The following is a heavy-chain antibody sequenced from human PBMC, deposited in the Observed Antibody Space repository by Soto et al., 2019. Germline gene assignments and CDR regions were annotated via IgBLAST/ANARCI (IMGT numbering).Heavy chain of an antibody. CDR2: INPSGGST. J-gene: IGHJ5*02. D-gene: IGHD2-15*01. V-gene: IGHV1-46*01. CDR3: ARDGPSPIVVVVAATRYSGSYHVFDP. CDR1: GYTFTSYY. Sequence: GASVKVSCKASGYTFTSYYMHWVRQAPGQGLEWMGIINPSGGSTSYAQKFQGRVTMTRDTSTSTVYMELSSLRSEDTAVYYCARDGPSPIVVVVAATRYSGSYHVFDPWGQGTQVTVSS.